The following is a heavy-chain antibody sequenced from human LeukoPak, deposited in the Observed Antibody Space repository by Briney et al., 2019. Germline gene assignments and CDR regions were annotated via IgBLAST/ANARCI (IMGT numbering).Heavy chain of an antibody. CDR2: ISSSGSTT. J-gene: IGHJ5*02. CDR1: GFTFSSYE. D-gene: IGHD3-9*01. CDR3: ARDNFDWKKTDQPRYNWFDP. Sequence: PGGSLRLSCAASGFTFSSYEMNWVRQAPGKGLEWVSYISSSGSTTYYADSVKGRFTISRNNAKNSLYLQMNSLRAEDTAVYYCARDNFDWKKTDQPRYNWFDPWGQGTLVTVSS. V-gene: IGHV3-48*03.